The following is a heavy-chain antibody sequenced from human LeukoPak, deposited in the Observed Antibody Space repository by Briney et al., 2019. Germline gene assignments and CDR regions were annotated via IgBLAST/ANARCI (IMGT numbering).Heavy chain of an antibody. V-gene: IGHV3-23*01. D-gene: IGHD6-13*01. Sequence: GGSLRLSCAASGFTFSSYVMSWVRQAPGKGREWVSVISGSGGSTYYADSVKGRFTLSRDNSKSTLYLQMNSLRAEDTAVYYCAKSLFSSNWDDFDYWGQGTLVTVSS. CDR1: GFTFSSYV. J-gene: IGHJ4*02. CDR3: AKSLFSSNWDDFDY. CDR2: ISGSGGST.